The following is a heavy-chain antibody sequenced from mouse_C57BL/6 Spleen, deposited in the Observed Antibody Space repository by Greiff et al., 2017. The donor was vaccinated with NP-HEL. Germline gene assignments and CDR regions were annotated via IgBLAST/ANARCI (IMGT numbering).Heavy chain of an antibody. Sequence: QVQLQQSGAELVKPGASVKISCKASGYAFSSYWMNWVKQRPGKGLEWIGQIYPGDGDTNYNGKFKGKATLTADKSSSTAYMQLSSLTSEDSAVYFCARGGVVGGYFDYWGQGTTLTVSS. CDR2: IYPGDGDT. J-gene: IGHJ2*01. D-gene: IGHD1-1*01. CDR1: GYAFSSYW. CDR3: ARGGVVGGYFDY. V-gene: IGHV1-80*01.